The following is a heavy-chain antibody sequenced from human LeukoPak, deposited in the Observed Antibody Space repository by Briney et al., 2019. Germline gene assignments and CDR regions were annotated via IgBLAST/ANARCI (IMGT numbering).Heavy chain of an antibody. J-gene: IGHJ4*02. CDR3: ARGARTSSLIVVVVAARKGPGFDY. Sequence: SETLSLTCGVSGGAITNYYWNWIRQAPGKGLEWLGYIYYTGSTTYNPSVKSRITISLDTSKKQISLKLRSVTAADTAVYYCARGARTSSLIVVVVAARKGPGFDYWGQGTLVTVSS. CDR2: IYYTGST. V-gene: IGHV4-59*01. D-gene: IGHD2-15*01. CDR1: GGAITNYY.